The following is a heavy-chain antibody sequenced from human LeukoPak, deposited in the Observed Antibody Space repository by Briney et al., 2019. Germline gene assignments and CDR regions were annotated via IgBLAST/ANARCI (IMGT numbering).Heavy chain of an antibody. V-gene: IGHV4-30-4*08. Sequence: PSETLSLTCTVSGASISSGDYYWSWIRQPPGKGLEWIGYIYVSGSTYYNPSLKSRVIISVDTSKNQFSLNLSSVTATDTAVYYCAGMLSSYCSGGGGCHFDLWGRGTLVTVSS. CDR1: GASISSGDYY. CDR2: IYVSGST. D-gene: IGHD2-15*01. CDR3: AGMLSSYCSGGGGCHFDL. J-gene: IGHJ2*01.